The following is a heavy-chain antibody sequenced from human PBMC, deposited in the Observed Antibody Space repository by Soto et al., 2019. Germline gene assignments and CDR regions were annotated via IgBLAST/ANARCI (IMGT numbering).Heavy chain of an antibody. CDR1: GFTFSDYY. CDR3: ATYPYYYDSSGYVDAFDI. CDR2: ISSSGSTI. D-gene: IGHD3-22*01. J-gene: IGHJ3*02. V-gene: IGHV3-11*01. Sequence: QVQLVESGGGLVKPGGSLRLSCAASGFTFSDYYMSWIRQAPGKGLEWVSYISSSGSTIYYADSVKGRFTISRDNAKNSLYLQMNSLRAEDTAVYYSATYPYYYDSSGYVDAFDIWGQGTMVTVSS.